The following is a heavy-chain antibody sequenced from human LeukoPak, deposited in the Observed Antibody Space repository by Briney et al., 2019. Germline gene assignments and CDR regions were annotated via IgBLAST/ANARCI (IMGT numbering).Heavy chain of an antibody. CDR3: AREAVIVGAIAGDAFDI. V-gene: IGHV4-61*02. CDR1: GGSISSGSYY. Sequence: SQTLSLTCTVSGGSISSGSYYWSWIRQPAGKGLEWIGRIYTSGSTNYNPSLKSRVTISVDQSKNQFSLKLSSVTAADTAVYYCAREAVIVGAIAGDAFDIWGQGTMITVSS. J-gene: IGHJ3*02. CDR2: IYTSGST. D-gene: IGHD1-26*01.